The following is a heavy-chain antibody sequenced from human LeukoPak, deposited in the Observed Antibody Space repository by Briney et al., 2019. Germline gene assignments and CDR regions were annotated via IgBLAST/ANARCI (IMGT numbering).Heavy chain of an antibody. CDR1: GFTFSSYS. D-gene: IGHD3-10*01. V-gene: IGHV3-48*04. Sequence: GGSLRLSCAASGFTFSSYSMNWVRQAPEKGLEWVSYISSSSSTIYYADSVKGRFTVSRDNAKNSLYLQMNSLRAEDTAVYYCARGKYGSGYDYWGQGTLVTVSS. CDR2: ISSSSSTI. CDR3: ARGKYGSGYDY. J-gene: IGHJ4*02.